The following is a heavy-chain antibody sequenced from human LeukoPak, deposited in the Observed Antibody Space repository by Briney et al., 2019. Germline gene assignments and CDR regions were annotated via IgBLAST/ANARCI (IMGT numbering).Heavy chain of an antibody. J-gene: IGHJ4*02. Sequence: SETLSLTCTVSGGSISSSSDYWGWIRQPPGVGLEWIGNIYYSGSTYNSPSLKSRVTISVDTSKNQFSLKLSSVTAADTAVYYCARDHLGVWGYSGYLYYWGQGTLVTVSS. CDR2: IYYSGST. D-gene: IGHD5-12*01. CDR3: ARDHLGVWGYSGYLYY. CDR1: GGSISSSSDY. V-gene: IGHV4-39*07.